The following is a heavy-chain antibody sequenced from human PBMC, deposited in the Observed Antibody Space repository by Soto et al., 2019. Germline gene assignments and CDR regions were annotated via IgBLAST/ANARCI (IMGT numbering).Heavy chain of an antibody. CDR1: GFTVSSKY. D-gene: IGHD3-9*01. Sequence: EVQLVESGGGLIQPGGSLRLSCAASGFTVSSKYMTWVRQAPGKGLEWVSVIYGGGTTYYADSVKGRFTISRDNSKNTLYLQMNSPRAEATAVYYCVQTTGWPGFHFWGQGTLVTVSS. CDR3: VQTTGWPGFHF. J-gene: IGHJ4*02. CDR2: IYGGGTT. V-gene: IGHV3-53*01.